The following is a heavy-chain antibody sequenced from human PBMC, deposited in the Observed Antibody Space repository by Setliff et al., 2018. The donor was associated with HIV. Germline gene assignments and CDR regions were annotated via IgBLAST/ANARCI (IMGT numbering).Heavy chain of an antibody. Sequence: SETLSLTCSVSGDSITSHYWSWIRQPPGKGLEWIGNIYFTGSTNYNPSLKSRVTISVDTSKNQFSLKLSSVTAADTALYYCVRAPLRQFGAYYFDYWGQGTPVTVSS. CDR2: IYFTGST. V-gene: IGHV4-59*11. CDR3: VRAPLRQFGAYYFDY. CDR1: GDSITSHY. D-gene: IGHD3-16*01. J-gene: IGHJ4*02.